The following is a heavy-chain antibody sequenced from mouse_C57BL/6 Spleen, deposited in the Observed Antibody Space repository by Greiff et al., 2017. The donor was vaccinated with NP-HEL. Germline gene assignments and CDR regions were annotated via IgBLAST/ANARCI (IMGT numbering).Heavy chain of an antibody. Sequence: QVQLKQPGAELVKPGASVKLSCKASGYTFTSYWMHWVKQRPGQGLEWIGMIHPNSGSTNYNEKFKSKATLTVDKSSSTAYMQLSSLTSEDSVVYYCAREIYYGGYFDVWGTGTTVTVSS. CDR3: AREIYYGGYFDV. V-gene: IGHV1-64*01. J-gene: IGHJ1*03. CDR1: GYTFTSYW. CDR2: IHPNSGST. D-gene: IGHD2-1*01.